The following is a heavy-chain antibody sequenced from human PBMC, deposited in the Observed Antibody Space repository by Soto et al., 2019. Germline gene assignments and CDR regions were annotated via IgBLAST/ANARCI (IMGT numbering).Heavy chain of an antibody. J-gene: IGHJ4*02. V-gene: IGHV2-5*02. CDR1: GFSLRTNGVG. CDR2: VYWDDDK. Sequence: QITLKESGPTVVKPTQTLTLTCTFSGFSLRTNGVGVGWIRQPPGKALEWLALVYWDDDKRYSPSLKSRLTTTNDTSKNQVVLTITNIDPVETATYYCAHYTSKVLDYWVQGTLVTVSS. D-gene: IGHD3-16*01. CDR3: AHYTSKVLDY.